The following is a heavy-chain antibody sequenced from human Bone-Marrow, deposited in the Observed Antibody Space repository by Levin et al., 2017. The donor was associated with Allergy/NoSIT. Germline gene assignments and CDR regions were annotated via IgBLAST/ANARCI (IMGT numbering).Heavy chain of an antibody. CDR1: GFTFSSYS. Sequence: GGSLRLSCAASGFTFSSYSMNWVRQAPGKGLEWVSLISSSSIYIYYGDSVKGRFTISRDNANNSVYLQMNSLRAEDTAVYYCRRGDAGTEARQYFDGIDVWGQGTTVTVSS. CDR3: RRGDAGTEARQYFDGIDV. V-gene: IGHV3-21*06. J-gene: IGHJ6*02. CDR2: ISSSSIYI. D-gene: IGHD2-2*01.